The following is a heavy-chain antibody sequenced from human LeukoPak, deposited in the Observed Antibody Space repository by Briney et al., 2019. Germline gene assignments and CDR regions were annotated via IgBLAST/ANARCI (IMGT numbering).Heavy chain of an antibody. CDR1: GGSLSGYY. J-gene: IGHJ4*02. CDR3: ATRTYYYDNSALSRDY. D-gene: IGHD3-22*01. V-gene: IGHV4-34*01. Sequence: SETLSLTCAVYGGSLSGYYWRWIRQPPGKGLEWIGEMNHSGSTNYNPSLKSRVTISVDMSKNQFSLKLSSVTAADTAVYYCATRTYYYDNSALSRDYWGQGTLVTVSS. CDR2: MNHSGST.